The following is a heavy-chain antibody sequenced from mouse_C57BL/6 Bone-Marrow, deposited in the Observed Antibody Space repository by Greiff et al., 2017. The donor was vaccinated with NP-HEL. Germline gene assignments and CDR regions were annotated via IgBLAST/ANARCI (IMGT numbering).Heavy chain of an antibody. Sequence: VQLVESGAELVRPGTSVKVSCKASGYAFTNYLIEWVKQRPGQGLEWIGVINPGSGGTNYNEKFKGKATLTADKSSSTAYMQLSSLTSEDSAVYFCAIWLRSFDYWGQGTTLTVSS. V-gene: IGHV1-54*01. CDR3: AIWLRSFDY. J-gene: IGHJ2*01. D-gene: IGHD2-2*01. CDR1: GYAFTNYL. CDR2: INPGSGGT.